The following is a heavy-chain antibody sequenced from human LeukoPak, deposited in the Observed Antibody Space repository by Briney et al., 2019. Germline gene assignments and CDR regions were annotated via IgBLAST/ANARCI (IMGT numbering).Heavy chain of an antibody. J-gene: IGHJ4*02. CDR2: IIPILGIA. Sequence: SVKVSCKASGGTFSSYAISWVRQAPGQGLEWMGRIIPILGIANYAQKFQGRVTITADKSTSTAYMELSSLRSEDTAVYYCARDRYGSGSSDDYWGQGTLVTVSS. CDR3: ARDRYGSGSSDDY. CDR1: GGTFSSYA. V-gene: IGHV1-69*04. D-gene: IGHD3-10*01.